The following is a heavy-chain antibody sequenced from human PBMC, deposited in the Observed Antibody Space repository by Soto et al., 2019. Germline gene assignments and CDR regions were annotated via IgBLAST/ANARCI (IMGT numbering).Heavy chain of an antibody. Sequence: GGSLRLSCAASEFTVNNNYMSWVRQAKGKGLEWVSVIYSGGSTYYVDSVKGRFTMSRDNSKNTVYLQMNSLRAEDTAVYYCARDLYSSGWVPGLDPWGQGTLGTGSS. CDR3: ARDLYSSGWVPGLDP. J-gene: IGHJ5*02. D-gene: IGHD6-19*01. CDR2: IYSGGST. CDR1: EFTVNNNY. V-gene: IGHV3-66*01.